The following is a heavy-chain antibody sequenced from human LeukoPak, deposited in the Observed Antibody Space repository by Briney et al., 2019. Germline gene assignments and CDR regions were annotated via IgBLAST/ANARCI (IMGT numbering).Heavy chain of an antibody. CDR3: ARAARAASRIYNWFDP. CDR2: IIPIFGTA. D-gene: IGHD2/OR15-2a*01. J-gene: IGHJ5*02. V-gene: IGHV1-69*13. Sequence: GASVKVSCKASGGTFSSYAISWVRQAPGQGLEWMGGIIPIFGTANYAQKFQGRVTITADESTSTAYMELSSLRSEDTAVYYCARAARAASRIYNWFDPWGQGTLVTVSS. CDR1: GGTFSSYA.